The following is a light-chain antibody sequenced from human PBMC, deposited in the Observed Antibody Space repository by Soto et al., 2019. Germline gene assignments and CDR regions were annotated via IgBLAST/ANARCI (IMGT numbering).Light chain of an antibody. CDR2: LGS. Sequence: DIVMTQSPLSLPVMPGEPASISCRSSQSLLHSNGYNYLDWYLQKPGQSPQLLIYLGSNRASRVPDRFSGSGSGTDFTLKISRVEAEDVGVYYCMQALQTPRFTFGPGTKVDIK. J-gene: IGKJ3*01. CDR1: QSLLHSNGYNY. V-gene: IGKV2-28*01. CDR3: MQALQTPRFT.